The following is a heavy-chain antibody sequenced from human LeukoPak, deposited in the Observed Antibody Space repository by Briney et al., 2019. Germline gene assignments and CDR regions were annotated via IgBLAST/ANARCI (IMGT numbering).Heavy chain of an antibody. D-gene: IGHD1-26*01. Sequence: PSETLSLTCTVSGGSISSSSYYWGWIRQPPGKGLEWIGYIYHSGSTYYNPSLKSRVTISVDRSKNQFSLKLSSVTAADTAVYYCAREMSYSYYFDYWGQGTLVTVSS. CDR1: GGSISSSSYY. CDR3: AREMSYSYYFDY. CDR2: IYHSGST. J-gene: IGHJ4*02. V-gene: IGHV4-39*07.